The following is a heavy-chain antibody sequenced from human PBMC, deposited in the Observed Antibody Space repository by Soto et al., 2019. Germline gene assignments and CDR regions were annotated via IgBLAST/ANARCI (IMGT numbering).Heavy chain of an antibody. J-gene: IGHJ6*02. V-gene: IGHV4-31*03. CDR3: ARGGRGNPYYYYYYGMDV. CDR1: GDSISRGGYY. D-gene: IGHD4-4*01. Sequence: PSETLSLTCSVSGDSISRGGYYWSWVRQHPGKGLEWIGFIFHSGIAHYNPSLQSRVAISVDTSKNQFSLKLSSVTAADTAVYYCARGGRGNPYYYYYYGMDVWGQGTTVTVSS. CDR2: IFHSGIA.